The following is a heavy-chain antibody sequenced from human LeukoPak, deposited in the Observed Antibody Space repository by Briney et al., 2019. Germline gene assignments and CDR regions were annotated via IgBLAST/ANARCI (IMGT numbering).Heavy chain of an antibody. V-gene: IGHV4-31*03. CDR2: IYYSGST. CDR3: ARGNSNDWFDP. D-gene: IGHD4-11*01. J-gene: IGHJ5*02. CDR1: CGSTRSGGYY. Sequence: SETPSLTCTVSCGSTRSGGYYWSWLRPPPGKGLEWIGYIYYSGSTYYNPSLKSRVTISIDTSKNQFSLKLSTVTGADTAVYYCARGNSNDWFDPWGQGTLVTVSS.